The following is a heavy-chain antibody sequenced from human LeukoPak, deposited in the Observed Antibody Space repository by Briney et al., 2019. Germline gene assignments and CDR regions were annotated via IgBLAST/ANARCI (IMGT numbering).Heavy chain of an antibody. V-gene: IGHV3-30*18. Sequence: RHGESLKISCAASGFPFSSHGMHWVRQAPGKGLEWVAVIANDGRDKKYADSVKGRFTIPKDNSKNTLYLQMNSLTAENTALYYCAKDGRVAAAAYYFDYWGEGTLATVS. D-gene: IGHD6-13*01. CDR2: IANDGRDK. J-gene: IGHJ4*02. CDR3: AKDGRVAAAAYYFDY. CDR1: GFPFSSHG.